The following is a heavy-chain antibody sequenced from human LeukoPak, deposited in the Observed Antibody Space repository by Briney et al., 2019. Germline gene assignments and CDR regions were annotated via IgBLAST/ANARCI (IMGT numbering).Heavy chain of an antibody. CDR3: ATHSEYKSDI. V-gene: IGHV3-7*01. CDR2: IKEDGSRE. D-gene: IGHD1-1*01. J-gene: IGHJ4*01. Sequence: GGSLRLSCAASGFTFRKYWMSWVRQAPGKGLEWVANIKEDGSREYYVDSVKGRFTISRDNAKNSLYLQMDNLSAQDTAFYYCATHSEYKSDIWGHGTLVTVSS. CDR1: GFTFRKYW.